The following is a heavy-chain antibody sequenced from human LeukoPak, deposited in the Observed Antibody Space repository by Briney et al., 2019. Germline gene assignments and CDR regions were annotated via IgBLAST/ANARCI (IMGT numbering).Heavy chain of an antibody. V-gene: IGHV3-48*01. CDR1: GFTFSSYA. J-gene: IGHJ4*02. Sequence: GGSLRLSCAASGFTFSSYAMSWVRQAPGKGPEWISYISDSSRKIYYADSVKGRFTISRDNAKNSLYLQMNSLRAEDTAVYYCARGPYGDYIDAFDYWGQGTLVTVSS. CDR3: ARGPYGDYIDAFDY. CDR2: ISDSSRKI. D-gene: IGHD4-17*01.